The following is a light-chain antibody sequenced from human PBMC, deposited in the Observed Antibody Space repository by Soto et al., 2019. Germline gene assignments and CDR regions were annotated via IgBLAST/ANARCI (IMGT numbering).Light chain of an antibody. V-gene: IGKV3-15*01. CDR1: QSVSSN. CDR3: QQYNNWSWT. J-gene: IGKJ1*01. CDR2: GAS. Sequence: ILMTQSPATVSVSPWERATLSFRASQSVSSNVAWYQQKPGQAPRLLIYGASTRATGIPARFSGSGSGTEFTLTTSSLQSEDFALYYCQQYNNWSWTFGQGTKVDIK.